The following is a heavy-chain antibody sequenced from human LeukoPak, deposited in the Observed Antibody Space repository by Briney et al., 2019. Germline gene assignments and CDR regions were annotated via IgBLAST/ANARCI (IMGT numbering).Heavy chain of an antibody. CDR2: TSYDGSNN. V-gene: IGHV3-30*14. CDR1: GFTFSNFA. CDR3: ARDQNPFCSTDHCFGSYDF. J-gene: IGHJ4*02. Sequence: QPGGSLRLSCSVSGFTFSNFALHWVRQAPGKGLEWLAVTSYDGSNNFYTASVKGRFTISRDDSKRTLYLQMSSLRVEDTAVYYCARDQNPFCSTDHCFGSYDFWGRGTLVTVSS. D-gene: IGHD5-18*01.